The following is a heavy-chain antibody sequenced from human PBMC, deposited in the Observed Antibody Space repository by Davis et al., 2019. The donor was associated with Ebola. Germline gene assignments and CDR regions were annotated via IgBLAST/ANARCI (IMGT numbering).Heavy chain of an antibody. J-gene: IGHJ4*02. CDR1: GFTFSSYG. CDR3: AKARRGEIDY. Sequence: GGSLRLSCAASGFTFSSYGMHWVRQAPGKGLEWVAVISYDGSNKYYADSVKGRFTISRDNSKNTLYLQMNSLRAEDTAVYYCAKARRGEIDYWGQGTLVTVSS. V-gene: IGHV3-30*18. CDR2: ISYDGSNK. D-gene: IGHD3-16*01.